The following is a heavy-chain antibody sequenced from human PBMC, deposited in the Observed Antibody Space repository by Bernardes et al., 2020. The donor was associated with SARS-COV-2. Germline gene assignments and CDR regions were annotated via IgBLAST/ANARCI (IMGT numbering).Heavy chain of an antibody. Sequence: SGPTLVQPTQTLTLTCTFSGFSLSTSGVGVGWIRQPPGKALEWLALIYWDDDKRYSPSLKSRLTITKDTSKNQVVLTMTNMDPVDTATYYCAHRRRRLGNRGNWYFDLWGRGTLVTGSS. J-gene: IGHJ2*01. CDR3: AHRRRRLGNRGNWYFDL. CDR1: GFSLSTSGVG. V-gene: IGHV2-5*02. CDR2: IYWDDDK. D-gene: IGHD3-16*01.